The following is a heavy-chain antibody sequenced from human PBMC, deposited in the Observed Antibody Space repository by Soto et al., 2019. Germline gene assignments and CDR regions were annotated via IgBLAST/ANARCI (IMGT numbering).Heavy chain of an antibody. CDR3: AGDLEYYYYYGMDV. J-gene: IGHJ6*02. Sequence: SQTLSLTCAISGDGASSNSAAWNWIRQSPSRGLEWLGRTYYRSKWYNDYAVSVKSRITINPDTSKNQFSLQLNSVTPEDTAVYYCAGDLEYYYYYGMDVWGQGTPVTVYS. D-gene: IGHD1-1*01. V-gene: IGHV6-1*01. CDR2: TYYRSKWYN. CDR1: GDGASSNSAA.